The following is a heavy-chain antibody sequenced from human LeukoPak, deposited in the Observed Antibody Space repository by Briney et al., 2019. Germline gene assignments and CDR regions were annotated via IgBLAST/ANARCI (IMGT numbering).Heavy chain of an antibody. Sequence: PSETLSLTCTVSGASTRSYYWSWLRQPPGKGLEWIGYMHYSGSTNYNPSLKSRVTISLDTSKNQFSLKLRSVTAADTAVYYCATVQTTATSNWFDPWGQGTLVTVSS. J-gene: IGHJ5*02. D-gene: IGHD4-17*01. CDR3: ATVQTTATSNWFDP. V-gene: IGHV4-59*01. CDR2: MHYSGST. CDR1: GASTRSYY.